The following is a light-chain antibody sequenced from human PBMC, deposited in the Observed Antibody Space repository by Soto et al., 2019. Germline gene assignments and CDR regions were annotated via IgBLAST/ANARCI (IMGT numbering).Light chain of an antibody. CDR1: QTIGSW. Sequence: DIEMTQSPATLSVSAGERATLTCRASQTIGSWLAWYQQKPGKAPKLLIYKASTINSGIPSRFSGSGSGTEFTLTINSLQPDDFATYYCQHYNSYSKTFGQGTKVDIK. V-gene: IGKV1-5*03. CDR3: QHYNSYSKT. J-gene: IGKJ1*01. CDR2: KAS.